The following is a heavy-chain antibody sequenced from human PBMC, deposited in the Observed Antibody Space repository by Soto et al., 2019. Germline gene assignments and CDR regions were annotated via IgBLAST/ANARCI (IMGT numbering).Heavy chain of an antibody. Sequence: GGSLRLSCAASGFTFSSYAMSWVRQAPGKGLEWVSAISGSGGSTYYADSVKGRFTISRDNSKNTLYLQMNSLRAEDTAVYYCAKDGDYYDSSGYYSPDAFDIWGQGTMVNVSS. J-gene: IGHJ3*02. V-gene: IGHV3-23*01. D-gene: IGHD3-22*01. CDR3: AKDGDYYDSSGYYSPDAFDI. CDR1: GFTFSSYA. CDR2: ISGSGGST.